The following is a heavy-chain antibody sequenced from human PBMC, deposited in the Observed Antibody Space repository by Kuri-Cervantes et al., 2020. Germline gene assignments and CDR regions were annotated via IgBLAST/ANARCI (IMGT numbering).Heavy chain of an antibody. CDR3: ARMGVVTYHDAFDI. V-gene: IGHV2-26*01. Sequence: SGPTLVKPTEALTLTCTVSGFSLGNARMGVSWIRQPPGKALEWLAHIFSNDEKSYSTSLKSRLTISKDTSKSQVVLTMTNMDPVDTATYYCARMGVVTYHDAFDIWGQGTMVTVSS. CDR2: IFSNDEK. CDR1: GFSLGNARMG. D-gene: IGHD3-3*01. J-gene: IGHJ3*02.